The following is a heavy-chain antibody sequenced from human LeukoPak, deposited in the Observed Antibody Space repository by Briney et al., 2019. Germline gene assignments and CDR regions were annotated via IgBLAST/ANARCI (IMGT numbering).Heavy chain of an antibody. V-gene: IGHV3-9*01. CDR3: ARSHPKPERRLSFGYYFDY. J-gene: IGHJ4*02. D-gene: IGHD1-1*01. Sequence: SLRLSCAASGFTFFDYAMHWVRQAPGGGLGWVSGISWNGGSIGYADSVKGRCTISRDNAKNSLYLQMNSLRAEDTALYYCARSHPKPERRLSFGYYFDYWGQGTLVTVSS. CDR1: GFTFFDYA. CDR2: ISWNGGSI.